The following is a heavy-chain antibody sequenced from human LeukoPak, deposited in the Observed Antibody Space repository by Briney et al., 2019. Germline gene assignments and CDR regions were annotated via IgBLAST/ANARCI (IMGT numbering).Heavy chain of an antibody. V-gene: IGHV2-70*11. D-gene: IGHD1-26*01. CDR3: ARIGSGILADY. CDR1: GGSFSGYY. Sequence: TLSLTCAVYGGSFSGYYWSWIRQPPGKALEWLARIDWDDDKYYSTSLKTRLTISKDTSKNQVVLTMTNMDPVDTATYYCARIGSGILADYWGQGTLVTVSS. J-gene: IGHJ4*02. CDR2: IDWDDDK.